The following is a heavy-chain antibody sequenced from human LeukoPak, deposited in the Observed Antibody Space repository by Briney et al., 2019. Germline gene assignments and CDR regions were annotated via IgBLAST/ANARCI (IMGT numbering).Heavy chain of an antibody. CDR2: MSAIGGST. CDR3: AKDRSSSWYPSYMDV. J-gene: IGHJ6*03. CDR1: GFTFSDYA. D-gene: IGHD6-13*01. Sequence: PGGSLRLSCAASGFTFSDYAMSWVRQAPGKGLEWVSSMSAIGGSTFYADSMKGHFTISRDNSKDTLYLQMNSLRVEDTAVYYCAKDRSSSWYPSYMDVWGKGTTVTVSS. V-gene: IGHV3-23*01.